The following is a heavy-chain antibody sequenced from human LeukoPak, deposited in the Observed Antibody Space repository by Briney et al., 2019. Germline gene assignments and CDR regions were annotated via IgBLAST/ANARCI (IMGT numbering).Heavy chain of an antibody. CDR2: ISNSGSVI. D-gene: IGHD3-22*01. CDR3: ARGDRYYDSSGYLFDY. CDR1: RFTFSGYY. J-gene: IGHJ4*02. Sequence: GGSLRLSCAASRFTFSGYYMTWIRQAPGKGLEWVSYISNSGSVIYYADSVKGRFTISRDNAKNSLYLQMNSLRAGDTAVYYCARGDRYYDSSGYLFDYWGQGTLVTVSS. V-gene: IGHV3-11*01.